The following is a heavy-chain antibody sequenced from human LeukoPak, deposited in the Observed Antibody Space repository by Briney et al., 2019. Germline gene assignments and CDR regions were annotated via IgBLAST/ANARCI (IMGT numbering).Heavy chain of an antibody. J-gene: IGHJ4*02. D-gene: IGHD4-11*01. CDR2: INPSSGGT. V-gene: IGHV1-2*02. CDR1: GYSLNAYY. Sequence: GASVKVSCKASGYSLNAYYMHWVRQAPGQGLEWMGWINPSSGGTKYAQKFQGRVTMARDTSISTTYMELSRLTFDDTAVYYCARGLGLDYWGRGTLVTVSS. CDR3: ARGLGLDY.